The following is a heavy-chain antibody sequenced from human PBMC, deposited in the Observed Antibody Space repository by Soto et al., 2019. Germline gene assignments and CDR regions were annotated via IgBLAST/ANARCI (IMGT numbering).Heavy chain of an antibody. CDR2: IIPILGIA. CDR3: ARGGTYYDFWSGYRIGSYYYMDV. D-gene: IGHD3-3*01. Sequence: QVQLVQSGAEVKKPGSSVKVSCKASGGTFSSYTISWVRQAPGQGLEWMGRIIPILGIANYAQKFQGRVTITADKSTSTAYMELSSLRSEDTAVYYCARGGTYYDFWSGYRIGSYYYMDVWGKGTTVTVSS. V-gene: IGHV1-69*02. CDR1: GGTFSSYT. J-gene: IGHJ6*03.